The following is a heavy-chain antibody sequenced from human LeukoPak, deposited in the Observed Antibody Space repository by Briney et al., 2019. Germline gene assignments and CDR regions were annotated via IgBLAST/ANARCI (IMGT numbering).Heavy chain of an antibody. CDR2: IIPMFGTA. V-gene: IGHV1-69*06. J-gene: IGHJ6*03. D-gene: IGHD6-6*01. CDR3: ARGADWQLLEYYYYYMDV. Sequence: SVKVSCKAPGGTFSRYAISWVRQAPGQGLEWMGGIIPMFGTAKYAQKFQGRVTITADKSTSTAYMELSSLRSEDTAVYYCARGADWQLLEYYYYYMDVWGKGTTVTVSS. CDR1: GGTFSRYA.